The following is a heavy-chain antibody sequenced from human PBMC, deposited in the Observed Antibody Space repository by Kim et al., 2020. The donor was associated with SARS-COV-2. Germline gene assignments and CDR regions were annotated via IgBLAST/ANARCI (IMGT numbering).Heavy chain of an antibody. D-gene: IGHD4-17*01. CDR2: ISGSGGST. CDR3: AKDRLMTTVTTAYYYGMDV. J-gene: IGHJ6*02. V-gene: IGHV3-23*01. CDR1: GFTFSSYA. Sequence: GGSLRLSCAASGFTFSSYAMSWVRQAPGKGLEWVSAISGSGGSTYYADSVKGRCTISRDNSKNTLYLQMNSLRAEDTAIYYCAKDRLMTTVTTAYYYGMDVWGQGTTVTVSS.